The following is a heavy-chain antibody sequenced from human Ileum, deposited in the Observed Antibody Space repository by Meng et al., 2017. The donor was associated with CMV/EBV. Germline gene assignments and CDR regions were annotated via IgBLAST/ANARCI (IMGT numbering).Heavy chain of an antibody. CDR2: IYTSGSS. Sequence: QVEQLESGPGLVNPSETLSLTCTVSGGTMSSYYWSWIRQPAGKGLEWIGRIYTSGSSNYNSSLKSRVTMSVDTSKNQFSMKLNSVTAADTAVYYCAREGPTDWGRALDYWGQGTLVTVSS. CDR3: AREGPTDWGRALDY. CDR1: GGTMSSYY. V-gene: IGHV4-4*07. D-gene: IGHD7-27*01. J-gene: IGHJ4*02.